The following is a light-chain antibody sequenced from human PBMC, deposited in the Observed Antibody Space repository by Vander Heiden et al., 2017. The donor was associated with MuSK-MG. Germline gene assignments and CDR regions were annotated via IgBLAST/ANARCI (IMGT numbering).Light chain of an antibody. CDR2: DVS. CDR3: SSDTSSSTEE. V-gene: IGLV2-14*01. J-gene: IGLJ2*01. CDR1: SSDVGGYNY. Sequence: QSALTQPAPVSGSAGQSITISCTGPSSDVGGYNYVSWYQQHPGKAPKLMVYDVSNRPSGVSNRFSGSKSGNTASLTISGLQAEDEADYYCSSDTSSSTEEFGGGTKLTVL.